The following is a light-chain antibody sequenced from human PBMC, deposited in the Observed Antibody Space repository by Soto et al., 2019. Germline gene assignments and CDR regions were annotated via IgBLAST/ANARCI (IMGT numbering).Light chain of an antibody. J-gene: IGKJ1*01. CDR2: AAS. CDR3: QHYNNWPRT. CDR1: QSVSSN. Sequence: EIVMTQSPATLSVSPGERATLSCRASQSVSSNLACYQQKPGQAPRLLIYAASTRATGIPARFSGSGSGTEFTLTISSLQSEDFAVYYCQHYNNWPRTFGQGTKVEIK. V-gene: IGKV3-15*01.